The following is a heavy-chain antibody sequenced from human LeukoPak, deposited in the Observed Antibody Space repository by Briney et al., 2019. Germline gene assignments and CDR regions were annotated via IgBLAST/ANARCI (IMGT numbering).Heavy chain of an antibody. V-gene: IGHV3-21*01. D-gene: IGHD1-26*01. CDR2: ISSSSSYI. Sequence: GGSLRLSCAASGFTFSSYSMNWVRQAPGKGLEWVSSISSSSSYIYYADSVKGRFTISRDNAKNSLYLQMNSLRAEDTAVYYCARGSLAGRGSYYIGYWGQGTLVTVSS. CDR3: ARGSLAGRGSYYIGY. CDR1: GFTFSSYS. J-gene: IGHJ4*02.